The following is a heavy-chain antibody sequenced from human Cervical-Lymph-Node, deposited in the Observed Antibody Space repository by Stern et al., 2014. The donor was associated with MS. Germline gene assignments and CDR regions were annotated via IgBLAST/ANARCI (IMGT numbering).Heavy chain of an antibody. V-gene: IGHV3-13*01. CDR1: GFSFSSYD. Sequence: EVQLVESGGGLIQPGGSLRLSCAASGFSFSSYDMHWVRQVAGKGLEWVSAIDTAGDTYYRGSVKGRFTISRETAKNSLYLQMNSLRAGDTAVYYCARDVTGMDVWGQGTTVTVSS. CDR2: IDTAGDT. J-gene: IGHJ6*02. D-gene: IGHD5-18*01. CDR3: ARDVTGMDV.